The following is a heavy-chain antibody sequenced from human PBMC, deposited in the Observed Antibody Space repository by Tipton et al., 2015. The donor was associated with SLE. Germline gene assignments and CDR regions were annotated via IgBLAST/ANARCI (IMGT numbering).Heavy chain of an antibody. CDR3: ARGRLLEWLSTYYSYYMDG. CDR2: IYYSGST. Sequence: LRLSCTVSGGSISSGGYYWSWIRQHPGKGLEWIGYIYYSGSTYYNPSLKSRVTISVDTSKNQFSLKLSSVTAADTAVYYCARGRLLEWLSTYYSYYMDGWGKGTTVTVSS. D-gene: IGHD3-3*01. V-gene: IGHV4-31*03. J-gene: IGHJ6*03. CDR1: GGSISSGGYY.